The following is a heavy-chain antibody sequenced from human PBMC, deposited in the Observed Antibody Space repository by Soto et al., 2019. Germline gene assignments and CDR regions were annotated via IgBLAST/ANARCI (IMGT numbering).Heavy chain of an antibody. CDR3: AIKEGVVV. D-gene: IGHD2-2*01. CDR2: IWYDGSNK. Sequence: QVQLVESGGGVVQPGRSLRLSCAASGFTFSSYGMHWVRQAPGKGLEWVAVIWYDGSNKYYADSVKGRFAISRDNSKNTLYLQMNSLRAEDTAVYYCAIKEGVVVWCQGTLVTVSS. CDR1: GFTFSSYG. J-gene: IGHJ4*02. V-gene: IGHV3-33*01.